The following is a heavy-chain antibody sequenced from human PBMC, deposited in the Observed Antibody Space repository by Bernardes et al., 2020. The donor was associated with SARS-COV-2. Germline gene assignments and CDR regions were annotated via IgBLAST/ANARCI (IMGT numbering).Heavy chain of an antibody. Sequence: GGSLRLSCAASGFTFSSYWMSWVRQAPGKGLEWVANIKEDGSEKNYADSVKGRFSISRDNAKNSLYLQMNSLRAEDTAVYYCAKGGYRYGPWGQGTLVTVSS. D-gene: IGHD5-18*01. V-gene: IGHV3-7*01. J-gene: IGHJ5*01. CDR2: IKEDGSEK. CDR3: AKGGYRYGP. CDR1: GFTFSSYW.